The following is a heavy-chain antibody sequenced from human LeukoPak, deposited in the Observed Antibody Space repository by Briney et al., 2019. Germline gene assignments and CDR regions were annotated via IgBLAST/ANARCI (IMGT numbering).Heavy chain of an antibody. CDR2: IIPIFGTA. J-gene: IGHJ4*02. Sequence: ASVKVSCKASGGTFSSYAISWVRQAPGQGLEWVGGIIPIFGTANYAQKFQGRVTITADESTSTAYMELSSLRSEDTAVYYCARGGFGELLYAFDYWGQGTLVTVSS. CDR3: ARGGFGELLYAFDY. CDR1: GGTFSSYA. D-gene: IGHD3-10*01. V-gene: IGHV1-69*01.